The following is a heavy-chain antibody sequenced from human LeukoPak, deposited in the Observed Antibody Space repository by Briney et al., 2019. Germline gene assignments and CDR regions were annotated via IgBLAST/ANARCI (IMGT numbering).Heavy chain of an antibody. CDR3: AGHHPRNTVDF. CDR1: GGSISSYY. Sequence: SETLSLTCTVSGGSISSYYWSWIRQPPGKGLEWIAYISDIGSIDYNPSLKSRVTISLDTSKNQFSLKLSSVTAADTAVYYCAGHHPRNTVDFWGQGTLVTVSS. V-gene: IGHV4-59*08. D-gene: IGHD2/OR15-2a*01. J-gene: IGHJ4*02. CDR2: ISDIGSI.